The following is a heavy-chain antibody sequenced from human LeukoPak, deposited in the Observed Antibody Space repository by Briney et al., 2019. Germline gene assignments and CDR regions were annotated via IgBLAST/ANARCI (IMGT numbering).Heavy chain of an antibody. CDR2: ISGSGGST. Sequence: PGGSLRLSCAASGFTFSSYAMSWVRQAPGKGLEWVSAISGSGGSTYYADSVKGRFTISRDNPKNTLYLQMNSLRAEDTAVYYCAKESTRGYSYGYQDAFDIWGQGTMVTVSS. CDR3: AKESTRGYSYGYQDAFDI. CDR1: GFTFSSYA. J-gene: IGHJ3*02. D-gene: IGHD5-18*01. V-gene: IGHV3-23*01.